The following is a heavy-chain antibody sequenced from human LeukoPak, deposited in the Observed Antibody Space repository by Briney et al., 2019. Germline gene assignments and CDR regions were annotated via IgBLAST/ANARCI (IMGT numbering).Heavy chain of an antibody. CDR2: INPNSGGT. V-gene: IGHV1-2*02. Sequence: ASVKVSCKASGYTFTGYYMQWVRQAPGQGLEWMGWINPNSGGTNYAQKFQGRVTMTRDTSISTAYMELSRLRSDDTAVYYCARDLLDCSGGSCYPTALDYWGQGTLVTVSS. CDR1: GYTFTGYY. D-gene: IGHD2-15*01. CDR3: ARDLLDCSGGSCYPTALDY. J-gene: IGHJ4*02.